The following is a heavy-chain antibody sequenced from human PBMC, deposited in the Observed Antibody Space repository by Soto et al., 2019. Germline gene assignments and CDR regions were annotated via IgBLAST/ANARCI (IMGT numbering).Heavy chain of an antibody. V-gene: IGHV1-18*04. D-gene: IGHD1-26*01. CDR3: ARDGLIVGATTAYYYYGMDV. CDR2: ISAYNGNT. Sequence: GASVKVSCKASGYTFTSYGISWVRQAPGQGLEWMGWISAYNGNTNYAQKLQGGVTMTTDTSTSTAYMELWSLRADDTAVYYCARDGLIVGATTAYYYYGMDVWGQGTTVTVSS. CDR1: GYTFTSYG. J-gene: IGHJ6*02.